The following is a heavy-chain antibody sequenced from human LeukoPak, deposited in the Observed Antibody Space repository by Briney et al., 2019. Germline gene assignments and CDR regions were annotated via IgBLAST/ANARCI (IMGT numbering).Heavy chain of an antibody. CDR2: ISSSSSYI. D-gene: IGHD3-22*01. J-gene: IGHJ4*02. CDR3: ARVPHFRNYYDSSPYDY. CDR1: GFTFSSYS. V-gene: IGHV3-21*01. Sequence: PGGSLRLSCAASGFTFSSYSMNWVRQAPGKGLEWVSSISSSSSYIYYADSVKGRFTISRDNAKNSLYLQMNSLRGEDTALYYCARVPHFRNYYDSSPYDYWGQGTLVTVSS.